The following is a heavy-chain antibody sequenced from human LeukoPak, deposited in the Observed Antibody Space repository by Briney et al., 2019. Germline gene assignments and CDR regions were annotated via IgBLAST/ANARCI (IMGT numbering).Heavy chain of an antibody. Sequence: PGGSLRLSCAASGFTFSSYWMSWVRQAPGKGLEWVANIKQDGSEKYYVDSVKGRFTISRDSAKNSLYLQVNSLRAEDTAVYYCARDGSGRDFSLDYWGQGTLVTVSS. V-gene: IGHV3-7*04. CDR2: IKQDGSEK. CDR3: ARDGSGRDFSLDY. J-gene: IGHJ4*02. D-gene: IGHD3-10*01. CDR1: GFTFSSYW.